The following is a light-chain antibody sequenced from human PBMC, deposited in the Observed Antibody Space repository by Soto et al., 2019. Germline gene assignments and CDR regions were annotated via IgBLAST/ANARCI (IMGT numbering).Light chain of an antibody. J-gene: IGKJ1*01. CDR3: QQYNTYPWT. CDR1: HTIMTY. Sequence: QMTQGPSSLAASVGVRVTITGRACHTIMTYLNWYQLKPGKPPRLLIYAASSLQSGVPSRFSGSGSGTDFTVTINSLHSDDFATYYCQQYNTYPWTCVEGTKVDI. CDR2: AAS. V-gene: IGKV1-39*01.